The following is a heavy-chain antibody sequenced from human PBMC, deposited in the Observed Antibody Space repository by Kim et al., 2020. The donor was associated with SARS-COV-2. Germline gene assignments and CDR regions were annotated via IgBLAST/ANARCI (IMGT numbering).Heavy chain of an antibody. Sequence: ASVKVSCKASGYTFTGYYMHWVRQAPGQGLEWMGWINPNSGDTNYAQKFQGRVTMTRDTSISTAYMELSRLRSDDTAVYYCARDGAAQRANWFDPWGQGTLVTVSS. CDR1: GYTFTGYY. V-gene: IGHV1-2*02. D-gene: IGHD6-6*01. J-gene: IGHJ5*02. CDR2: INPNSGDT. CDR3: ARDGAAQRANWFDP.